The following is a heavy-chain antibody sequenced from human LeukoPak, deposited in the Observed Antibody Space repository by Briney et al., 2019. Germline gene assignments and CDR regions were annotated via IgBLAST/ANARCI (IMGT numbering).Heavy chain of an antibody. V-gene: IGHV3-30*02. Sequence: GGSLRLSCAASGFTFSSYGMHWVRQAPGKGLEWVAFIRYDGSNKYYADSVKGRFTISRDNSKNTLYLQMNSLRAEDTAVYYCAKDLEVILGAAEVYWGQGTLVTVSS. CDR3: AKDLEVILGAAEVY. CDR2: IRYDGSNK. CDR1: GFTFSSYG. J-gene: IGHJ4*02. D-gene: IGHD3-3*02.